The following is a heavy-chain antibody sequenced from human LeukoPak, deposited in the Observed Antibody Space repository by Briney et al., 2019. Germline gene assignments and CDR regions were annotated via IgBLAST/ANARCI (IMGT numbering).Heavy chain of an antibody. V-gene: IGHV3-48*04. J-gene: IGHJ4*02. CDR3: ASGMKVGPNI. Sequence: GGPLRLSCAASGFTFGPYTMNWVRQAAGKGLEWVSYISSSSDTIYYADSVKGRFTISRDNAKNSLYLQMNSLRVEDTAVYYCASGMKVGPNIWGQGTLVTVST. CDR1: GFTFGPYT. CDR2: ISSSSDTI. D-gene: IGHD1-26*01.